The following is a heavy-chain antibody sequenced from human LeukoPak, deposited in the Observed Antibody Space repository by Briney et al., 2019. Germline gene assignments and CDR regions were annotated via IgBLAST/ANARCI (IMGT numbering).Heavy chain of an antibody. CDR1: GGSISSYY. CDR2: IYYSGST. CDR3: ARTTEGGYTYDYFYYYYMDV. D-gene: IGHD5-18*01. V-gene: IGHV4-59*01. J-gene: IGHJ6*03. Sequence: SETLSLTCTVSGGSISSYYWSWIRQPPGKGLEWIGYIYYSGSTNYNPSLKSRVTISVDTSKDQFSLKLSSVTAADTAVYYCARTTEGGYTYDYFYYYYMDVWGKGTTVTISS.